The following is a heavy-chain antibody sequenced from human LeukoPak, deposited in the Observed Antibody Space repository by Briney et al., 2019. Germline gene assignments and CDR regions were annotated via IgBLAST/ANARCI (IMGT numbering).Heavy chain of an antibody. Sequence: ASVKVSCKASGYTFNGYYMHWVRQAPGQGLEWMGWINPNSGGTNYAQKFQGRVTMTRDTSISTAYMELSRLRSDDTAVYYCARGDIVVVVAASEAFDIWGQGTMVTVSS. CDR2: INPNSGGT. J-gene: IGHJ3*02. V-gene: IGHV1-2*02. CDR3: ARGDIVVVVAASEAFDI. CDR1: GYTFNGYY. D-gene: IGHD2-15*01.